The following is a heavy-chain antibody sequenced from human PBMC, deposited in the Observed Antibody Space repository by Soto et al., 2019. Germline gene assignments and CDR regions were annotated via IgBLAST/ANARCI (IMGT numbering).Heavy chain of an antibody. D-gene: IGHD6-13*01. Sequence: GSVKVSCKVSGYTLTELSMHWVRQAPGKGLEWMGGFDPEDGETIYAQKFQGRVTMTEDTSTDTAYMELSSLRSEDTAVYYCATVVGTYSSSWYYFDYWGQGTLVTVSS. CDR1: GYTLTELS. V-gene: IGHV1-24*01. J-gene: IGHJ4*02. CDR2: FDPEDGET. CDR3: ATVVGTYSSSWYYFDY.